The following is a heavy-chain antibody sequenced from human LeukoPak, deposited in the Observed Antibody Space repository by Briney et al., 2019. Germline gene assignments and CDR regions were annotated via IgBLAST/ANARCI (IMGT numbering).Heavy chain of an antibody. CDR1: GFTFSTYS. D-gene: IGHD3-3*01. V-gene: IGHV3-21*01. J-gene: IGHJ4*02. Sequence: GGSLRLSCAASGFTFSTYSMTWVRQAPGKGLEWVSSISSRSSYIYYGDSVKGRFTISRDNAKNTLYLQMNSLRAEDTAVYYCARGYYDFWSGYYTLFDYWGQGTLVTVSS. CDR3: ARGYYDFWSGYYTLFDY. CDR2: ISSRSSYI.